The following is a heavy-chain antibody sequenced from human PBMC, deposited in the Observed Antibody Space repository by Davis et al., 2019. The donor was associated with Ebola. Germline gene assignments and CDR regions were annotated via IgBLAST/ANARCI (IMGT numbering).Heavy chain of an antibody. Sequence: GESLKISCAASGFTFSDYYMSWIRQAPGRGLEWVSYISSSGSPIYYADSVKSRFTISRDNSKNTLYLQMNSLRAEESAVYYCARGSDIVVLPAAFDPWGQGTLVTVSS. D-gene: IGHD2-2*01. CDR3: ARGSDIVVLPAAFDP. CDR1: GFTFSDYY. J-gene: IGHJ5*02. V-gene: IGHV3-11*04. CDR2: ISSSGSPI.